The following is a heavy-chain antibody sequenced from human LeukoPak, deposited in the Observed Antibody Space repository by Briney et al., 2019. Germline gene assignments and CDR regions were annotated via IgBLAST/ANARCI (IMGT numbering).Heavy chain of an antibody. CDR2: ISSSSSYI. V-gene: IGHV3-21*01. CDR3: VRWNTMIRGILYYYMDV. CDR1: GFTFSTYR. D-gene: IGHD3-10*01. Sequence: PGGSLRLSCAASGFTFSTYRMDWVRQAPGKGLEWVSSISSSSSYIYYADSVKGRFTISRDNAKNSLYLQMNSLRAEDTAIYYCVRWNTMIRGILYYYMDVWGKGTSVTISS. J-gene: IGHJ6*03.